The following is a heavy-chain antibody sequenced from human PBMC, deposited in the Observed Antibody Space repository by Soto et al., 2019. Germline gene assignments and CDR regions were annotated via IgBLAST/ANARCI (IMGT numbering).Heavy chain of an antibody. J-gene: IGHJ3*02. Sequence: SETLSLTCTVSGASIVRSDYYWGWVRQPPGKGLEWIGSIYYSGITYYNPSLKSRVTISVDTSKNQFSLKLNSVTAADTAVYYCVGPPTTNLDAFEIWGQGTMVTVSS. CDR1: GASIVRSDYY. V-gene: IGHV4-39*01. CDR2: IYYSGIT. CDR3: VGPPTTNLDAFEI. D-gene: IGHD2-8*01.